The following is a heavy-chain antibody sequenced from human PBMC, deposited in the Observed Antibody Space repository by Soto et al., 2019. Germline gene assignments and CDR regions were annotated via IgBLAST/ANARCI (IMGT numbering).Heavy chain of an antibody. Sequence: QVQLVESGGGVVQPGRSLRLSCAASGFTFSSYGMHWVRQAPGKGLEWVAVIWYDGSNKYYADSVKGRFTISRDNSKNTLYLQMNSLRAEDTAVYYCAAIRGRLGELSLKAFDIWGQGTMVTVSS. J-gene: IGHJ3*02. D-gene: IGHD3-16*02. CDR1: GFTFSSYG. CDR2: IWYDGSNK. V-gene: IGHV3-33*01. CDR3: AAIRGRLGELSLKAFDI.